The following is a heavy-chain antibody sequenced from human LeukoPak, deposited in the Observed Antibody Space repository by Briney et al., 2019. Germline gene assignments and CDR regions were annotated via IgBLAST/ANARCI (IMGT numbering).Heavy chain of an antibody. CDR3: ARAEMLPDNWFDP. D-gene: IGHD1-14*01. CDR2: VYYRGST. CDR1: GGSISSRSYY. V-gene: IGHV4-39*01. J-gene: IGHJ5*02. Sequence: SETLSLTCTVSGGSISSRSYYWGWIRQPPGKGLEWIGTVYYRGSTYYSPSLKSRVTISVDTSKNQFSLKLSSVTAADTAVYYCARAEMLPDNWFDPWGQGTLVTVSS.